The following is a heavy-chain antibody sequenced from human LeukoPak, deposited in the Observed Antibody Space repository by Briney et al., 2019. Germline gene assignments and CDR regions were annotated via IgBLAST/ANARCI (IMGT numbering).Heavy chain of an antibody. CDR3: AKGGPTTRPLDY. CDR2: ISSTSSTI. J-gene: IGHJ4*02. CDR1: GFTFANYN. D-gene: IGHD1-1*01. Sequence: GESLRLSCAASGFTFANYNFNWVRQAPGKGLEWVSYISSTSSTIYYADSMKGRFTISRDNSEKTLFLQVSSLRAEDTALYYCAKGGPTTRPLDYWGQGTLVTVSS. V-gene: IGHV3-48*01.